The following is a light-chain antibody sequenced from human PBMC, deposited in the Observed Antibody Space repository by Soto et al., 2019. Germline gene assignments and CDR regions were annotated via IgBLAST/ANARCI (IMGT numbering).Light chain of an antibody. CDR1: QSVLYSSNNKNY. J-gene: IGKJ3*01. Sequence: DIVMTQSPDSLAVSLGERATINCKSSQSVLYSSNNKNYLAWYRQKPGQPPKLLIYWASTRESGVPDRFSGSGSGTDFTLTISSLQAEDVAVYYCQQYYSTPRFGPGTKVDIK. V-gene: IGKV4-1*01. CDR2: WAS. CDR3: QQYYSTPR.